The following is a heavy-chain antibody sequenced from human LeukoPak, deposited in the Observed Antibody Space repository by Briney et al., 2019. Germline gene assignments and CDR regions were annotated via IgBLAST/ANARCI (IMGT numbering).Heavy chain of an antibody. Sequence: GGSLRLSCAASGFTFGSYSMNWVRQAPGKGLEWVSGISYNSDTIAYADSVKGRFTISRDNAKNSLYLQMNSLRAEDTALYYCAKDYCGGDCYSGWYFDLWGRGTLVTVSS. CDR1: GFTFGSYS. D-gene: IGHD2-21*02. J-gene: IGHJ2*01. CDR2: ISYNSDTI. V-gene: IGHV3-9*01. CDR3: AKDYCGGDCYSGWYFDL.